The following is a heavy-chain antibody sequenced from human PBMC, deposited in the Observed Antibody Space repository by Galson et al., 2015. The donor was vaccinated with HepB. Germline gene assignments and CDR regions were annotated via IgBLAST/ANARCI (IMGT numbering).Heavy chain of an antibody. V-gene: IGHV1-2*04. CDR1: GYTFTGYY. J-gene: IGHJ4*02. CDR3: ARGGYDFWSGYYTAYYFDY. D-gene: IGHD3-3*01. CDR2: INPNSGGT. Sequence: QSGAEVKKPGESLKISCKASGYTFTGYYMHWVRQAPGQGLEWMGWINPNSGGTNYAQKFQGWVTMTRDTSISTAYMELSRLRSDDTAVYYCARGGYDFWSGYYTAYYFDYWGQGTLVTVSS.